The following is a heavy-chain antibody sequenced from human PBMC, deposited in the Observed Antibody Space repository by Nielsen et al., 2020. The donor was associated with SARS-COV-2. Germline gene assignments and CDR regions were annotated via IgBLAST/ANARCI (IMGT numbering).Heavy chain of an antibody. CDR3: ARVVRYYDSSGHLDY. CDR1: GFTVSSNY. D-gene: IGHD3-22*01. CDR2: IYSGGST. J-gene: IGHJ4*02. V-gene: IGHV3-53*04. Sequence: GESLKISCAASGFTVSSNYMSWVRRAPGKGLEWVSVIYSGGSTYYADSVKGRFTISRHNSKNTLYLQMNSLRAEDTAVYYCARVVRYYDSSGHLDYWGQGTLVTVSS.